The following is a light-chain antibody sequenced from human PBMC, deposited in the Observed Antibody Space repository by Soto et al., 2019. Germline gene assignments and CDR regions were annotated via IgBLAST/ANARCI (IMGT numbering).Light chain of an antibody. CDR1: QTVSRS. V-gene: IGKV3-15*01. CDR2: GAS. J-gene: IGKJ5*01. CDR3: QQYYSYPLT. Sequence: EVVLTHSPATLSVSPWELATLSCRASQTVSRSLAWYQQKPGQAPRLLIYGASTRATGIPGRFSGSGSGTDFTLTISCLQSEDFATYYCQQYYSYPLTFGQGTRLEIK.